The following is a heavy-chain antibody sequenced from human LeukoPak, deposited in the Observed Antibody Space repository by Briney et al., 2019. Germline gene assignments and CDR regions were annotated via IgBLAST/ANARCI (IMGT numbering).Heavy chain of an antibody. Sequence: ASVKVSCKASGGTFSSYAISWVRQAPGQGLEWMGRIIPILGIANYAQKFQGRVTITADKSTSTAYMELSSLRSEDTAVYYCARDRAPSYYYDSSDYSRLFDYWGQGTLVTVSS. V-gene: IGHV1-69*04. CDR3: ARDRAPSYYYDSSDYSRLFDY. J-gene: IGHJ4*02. D-gene: IGHD3-22*01. CDR1: GGTFSSYA. CDR2: IIPILGIA.